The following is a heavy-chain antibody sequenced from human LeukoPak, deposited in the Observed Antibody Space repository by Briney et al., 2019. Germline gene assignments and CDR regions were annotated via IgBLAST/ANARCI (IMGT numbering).Heavy chain of an antibody. Sequence: SETLSLTCAVYGGSFSGYYWSWIRQSPGKGQEWIGEVNHSGSTNYNPSLKSRVTISVDTSKNQFSLKLSSVTAADTAVSYCARGRCSGGSCYPRYYYYYMDVSAEGTTVTVSS. CDR2: VNHSGST. CDR3: ARGRCSGGSCYPRYYYYYMDV. V-gene: IGHV4-34*01. D-gene: IGHD2-15*01. CDR1: GGSFSGYY. J-gene: IGHJ6*03.